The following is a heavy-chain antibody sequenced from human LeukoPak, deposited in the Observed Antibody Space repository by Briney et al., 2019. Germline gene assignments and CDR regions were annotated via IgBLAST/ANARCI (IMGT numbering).Heavy chain of an antibody. CDR3: ARTGYCRSTRCYVDY. D-gene: IGHD2-2*01. J-gene: IGHJ4*02. Sequence: SETLSLTCTVSGGSISSGDYYWSWVRQPPGKGLGWIVYIYYSGSTYYNPSLKSRVTLSVYTSKNPFSLKLSSVTAADTAVYYCARTGYCRSTRCYVDYWGQGTLVTVSS. V-gene: IGHV4-30-4*08. CDR2: IYYSGST. CDR1: GGSISSGDYY.